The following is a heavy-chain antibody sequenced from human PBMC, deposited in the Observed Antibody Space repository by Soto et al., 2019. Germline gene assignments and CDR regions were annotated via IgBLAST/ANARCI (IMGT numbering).Heavy chain of an antibody. V-gene: IGHV1-18*01. CDR2: ISAYNGNT. J-gene: IGHJ4*02. D-gene: IGHD5-18*01. Sequence: QVQLVQSGAEVKKPGASVKVSCKASGYTFTSYGISWVRQAPGQGLEWMGWISAYNGNTKYAQKLQGRVTMTTDTYTRTAYMELRSLRSEDTDVYYCARDLSYGLCDYWGQGTLVTVSS. CDR1: GYTFTSYG. CDR3: ARDLSYGLCDY.